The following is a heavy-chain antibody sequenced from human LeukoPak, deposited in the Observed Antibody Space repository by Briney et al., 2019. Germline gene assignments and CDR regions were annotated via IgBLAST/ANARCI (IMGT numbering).Heavy chain of an antibody. V-gene: IGHV4-38-2*02. CDR1: GYSISSGYY. Sequence: SETLSLTCIVSGYSISSGYYWGWIRQPPGKGLEWIGSIYHSGRTYYNPSLKSRVTISVDTSKNQFSLKLSSVTAADTAVYYCARHPRYCSSSSCYRGGDFDYWGQGTLVTVSS. J-gene: IGHJ4*02. D-gene: IGHD2-2*01. CDR3: ARHPRYCSSSSCYRGGDFDY. CDR2: IYHSGRT.